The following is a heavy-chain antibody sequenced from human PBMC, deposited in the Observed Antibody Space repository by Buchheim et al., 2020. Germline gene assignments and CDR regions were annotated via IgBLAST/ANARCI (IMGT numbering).Heavy chain of an antibody. CDR3: ARGLRDETTGRRVEFYPIDY. D-gene: IGHD4-11*01. CDR1: GFTFSSYW. CDR2: IKQDGSEK. J-gene: IGHJ4*02. Sequence: EVQLVESGGGLVQPGGSLRLSCAASGFTFSSYWMSWVRQAPGKGLEWVANIKQDGSEKYYVDSVKGRFTISRDNAKNSLYLQMNSLRAEDTAVYYCARGLRDETTGRRVEFYPIDYWGQGTL. V-gene: IGHV3-7*01.